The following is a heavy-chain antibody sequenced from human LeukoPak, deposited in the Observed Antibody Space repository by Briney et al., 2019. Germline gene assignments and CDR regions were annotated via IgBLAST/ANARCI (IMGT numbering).Heavy chain of an antibody. D-gene: IGHD2-2*02. V-gene: IGHV3-30*03. Sequence: GGSLRLSCAASGFTFDRYAMHWVRQAPGKGLEWLGFVSHDAITEDYADSVKGRFTISRDTSRNMLYLEMKSLTPDDTAVYFCARDEDYQLLYQPDYWGQGTLVTVSS. J-gene: IGHJ4*02. CDR3: ARDEDYQLLYQPDY. CDR1: GFTFDRYA. CDR2: VSHDAITE.